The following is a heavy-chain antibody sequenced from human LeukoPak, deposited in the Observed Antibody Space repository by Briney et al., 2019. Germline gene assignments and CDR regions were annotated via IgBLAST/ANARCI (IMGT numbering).Heavy chain of an antibody. D-gene: IGHD4/OR15-4a*01. CDR1: GVSIGTYY. V-gene: IGHV4-59*01. Sequence: SETLSLTCTVSGVSIGTYYWSWIRQPPGKGLEWIGYIYYSGSTNYNPSLKSRVTISVDTSKNQFSLKLTSVTAADTAVYYCARDSYGGLVDYRGQGTLVTVSS. J-gene: IGHJ4*02. CDR2: IYYSGST. CDR3: ARDSYGGLVDY.